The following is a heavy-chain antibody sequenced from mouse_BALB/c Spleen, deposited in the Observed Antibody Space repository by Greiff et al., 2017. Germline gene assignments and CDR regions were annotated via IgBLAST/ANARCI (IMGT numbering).Heavy chain of an antibody. D-gene: IGHD1-1*01. CDR2: ISTYYGDA. Sequence: QVQLPQSGAELVRPGVSVKISCKASGYTFTDYAMHWVKQSHAKSLEWIGVISTYYGDASYNQKFKGKATLTVDNSSSTAYMELGRLTSEDSAVYYCASGEDYGSSAGFAYWGQGTLGTVSA. V-gene: IGHV1S137*01. CDR1: GYTFTDYA. J-gene: IGHJ3*01. CDR3: ASGEDYGSSAGFAY.